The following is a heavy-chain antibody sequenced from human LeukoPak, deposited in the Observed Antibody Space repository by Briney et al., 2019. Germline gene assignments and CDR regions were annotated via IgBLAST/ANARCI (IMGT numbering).Heavy chain of an antibody. J-gene: IGHJ4*02. V-gene: IGHV4-61*01. Sequence: SETLSLTCTVSGGSVSSGSYYWSWIRKPPGKGLEWIGYIYYSGSTNYNPSLKSRVTISVDTSKNQFSLKLSSVTAADTAVYHCARTYCSGGSCSYTDPYYFDYWGQGTLVTVSS. CDR2: IYYSGST. CDR1: GGSVSSGSYY. D-gene: IGHD2-15*01. CDR3: ARTYCSGGSCSYTDPYYFDY.